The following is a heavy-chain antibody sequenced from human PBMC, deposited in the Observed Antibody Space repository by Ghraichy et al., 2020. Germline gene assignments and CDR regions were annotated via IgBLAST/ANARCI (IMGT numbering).Heavy chain of an antibody. CDR2: ISTYNGNT. J-gene: IGHJ5*02. D-gene: IGHD3-3*01. Sequence: ASVKVSCKASGYTFTSYGISWVRQAPGQGLEWVGWISTYNGNTNYAQKLQGRVTMTTDTSTSTAYMELRSLRSDDTAVYYCARDRSYDFWSGYFRFDPWGQGTLVTVSS. CDR3: ARDRSYDFWSGYFRFDP. CDR1: GYTFTSYG. V-gene: IGHV1-18*04.